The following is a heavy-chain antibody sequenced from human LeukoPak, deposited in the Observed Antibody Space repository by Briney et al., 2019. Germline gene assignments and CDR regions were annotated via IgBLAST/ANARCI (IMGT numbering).Heavy chain of an antibody. CDR3: ARDRRYYDSSGSNWFDP. D-gene: IGHD3-22*01. V-gene: IGHV1-8*01. CDR1: GGTFTSYD. J-gene: IGHJ5*02. CDR2: MNPNSGNT. Sequence: ASVKVSCKASGGTFTSYDINWVRQATGQGLEWMGWMNPNSGNTGYAQKFQGRVTMTRNTSISTAYMELNSLRSEDTAVYYCARDRRYYDSSGSNWFDPWGQGTLVTVSS.